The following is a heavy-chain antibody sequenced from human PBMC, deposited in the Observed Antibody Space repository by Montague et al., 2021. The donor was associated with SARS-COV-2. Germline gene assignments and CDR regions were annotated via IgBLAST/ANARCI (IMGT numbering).Heavy chain of an antibody. V-gene: IGHV4-59*08. CDR2: IYYSGST. D-gene: IGHD3-9*01. J-gene: IGHJ4*02. Sequence: SETLSLTCTVSGGSISSYYWSWIRQPPGKGLEWIGYIYYSGSTNYNPSLKSRVTISVDTSKNQFSLKLSSVTAADTAVYYCARHAVEYFDWLNEGYFDYWGQGTLVTVSS. CDR3: ARHAVEYFDWLNEGYFDY. CDR1: GGSISSYY.